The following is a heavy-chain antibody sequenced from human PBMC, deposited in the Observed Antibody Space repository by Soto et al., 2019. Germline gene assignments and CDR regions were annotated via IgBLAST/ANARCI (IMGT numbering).Heavy chain of an antibody. CDR1: DGSLSGYY. Sequence: SETLSLTCAVYDGSLSGYYWSWIRQAPGKGLEWIGEINPGGITNYNPSLKSRVTISVDTSKNQFSLKLSSVTAADTAVYYCAREVTIFGVISGRFDYWGQGTLVTVSS. CDR3: AREVTIFGVISGRFDY. V-gene: IGHV4-34*01. D-gene: IGHD3-3*01. J-gene: IGHJ4*02. CDR2: INPGGIT.